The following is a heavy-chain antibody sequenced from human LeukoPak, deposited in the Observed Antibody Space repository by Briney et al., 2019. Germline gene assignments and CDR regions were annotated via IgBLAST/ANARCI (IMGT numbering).Heavy chain of an antibody. V-gene: IGHV3-20*04. Sequence: GGSLRLSCAASGFTFDNYGMTWVRQVPGRGLEWVSGINWNGGSTGYADSVRGRFTISRDNDKNSLFLQMNSLRAEDTALNYCVRKFSYSSSAYNPHYFDSWGQGILVTVSS. CDR1: GFTFDNYG. CDR3: VRKFSYSSSAYNPHYFDS. D-gene: IGHD6-6*01. J-gene: IGHJ4*02. CDR2: INWNGGST.